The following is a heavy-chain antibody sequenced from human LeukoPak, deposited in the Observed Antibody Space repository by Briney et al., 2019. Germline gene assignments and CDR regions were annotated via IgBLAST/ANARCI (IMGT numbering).Heavy chain of an antibody. Sequence: SETLSLTCAVYGGSFSGYYWSWIRQPPGKGLEWIGEINHSGSTNYNPSLKSRVTISVDTSKNQFSLKLSSVTAADTAVYYCARGRTRSIVLKDRWFDPWGQGTPVTVSS. CDR2: INHSGST. V-gene: IGHV4-34*01. CDR3: ARGRTRSIVLKDRWFDP. J-gene: IGHJ5*02. CDR1: GGSFSGYY. D-gene: IGHD2-8*01.